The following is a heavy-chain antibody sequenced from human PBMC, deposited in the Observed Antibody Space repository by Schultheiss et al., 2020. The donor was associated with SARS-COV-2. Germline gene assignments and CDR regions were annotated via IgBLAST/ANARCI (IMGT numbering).Heavy chain of an antibody. Sequence: SETLSLTCTVSGGSISSGDYYWSWIRQPPGKGLEWIGYIYYSGSTYYNPSLKSRVTISVDTSKNQFSLKLSSVTAADTAVYYCARAPSGEAWGLELPTWLAPGAFDIWGQGTMVTVSS. CDR2: IYYSGST. CDR1: GGSISSGDYY. CDR3: ARAPSGEAWGLELPTWLAPGAFDI. V-gene: IGHV4-30-4*01. J-gene: IGHJ3*02. D-gene: IGHD1-7*01.